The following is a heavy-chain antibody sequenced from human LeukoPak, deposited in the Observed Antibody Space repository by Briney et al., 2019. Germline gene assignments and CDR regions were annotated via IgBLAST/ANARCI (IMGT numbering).Heavy chain of an antibody. CDR1: GYTFTSYA. CDR2: IDTNTGNP. CDR3: AREGDTAMVGLFDY. Sequence: GASVKVSCKASGYTFTSYAMNWVRQAPGQGLEWMGWIDTNTGNPTYAQGFTGRFVFSLDTSVSTAYLQISSLKAEDTAVYYCAREGDTAMVGLFDYWGQGTLVTVSS. D-gene: IGHD5-18*01. J-gene: IGHJ4*02. V-gene: IGHV7-4-1*02.